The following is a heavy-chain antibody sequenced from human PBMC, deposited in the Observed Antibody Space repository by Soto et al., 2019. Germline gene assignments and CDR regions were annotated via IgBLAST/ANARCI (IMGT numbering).Heavy chain of an antibody. J-gene: IGHJ6*03. CDR3: ARREAPFTIIGVVTTYYMDV. Sequence: HPGGSLRLSCAASGFTFSSYWMSWVRQAPGKGLEWVANIKQDGSEKYYVDSVKGRFTISRDNAKNSLYLQMNSLRAEDTAVYYCARREAPFTIIGVVTTYYMDVWGKGTTVTVSS. V-gene: IGHV3-7*01. D-gene: IGHD3-3*01. CDR2: IKQDGSEK. CDR1: GFTFSSYW.